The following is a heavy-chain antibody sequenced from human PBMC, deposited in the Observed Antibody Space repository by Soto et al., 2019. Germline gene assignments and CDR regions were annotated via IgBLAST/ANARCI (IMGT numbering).Heavy chain of an antibody. J-gene: IGHJ4*02. CDR2: ISYDGSNN. D-gene: IGHD1-26*01. V-gene: IGHV3-30*03. Sequence: QVQLVESGGGVVQPGRSLRLSCAASGVTFSSYGMHWVRQAPGKGLEWVAVISYDGSNNYYGDSVKGRFTISRDDSKKTLYLQMNSLRPEDTAVYHCARDGQWELLSWYFDYWGQGTLVTVSS. CDR3: ARDGQWELLSWYFDY. CDR1: GVTFSSYG.